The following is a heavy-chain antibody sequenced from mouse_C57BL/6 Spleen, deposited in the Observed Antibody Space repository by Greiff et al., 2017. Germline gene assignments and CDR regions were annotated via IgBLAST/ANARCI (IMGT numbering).Heavy chain of an antibody. Sequence: EVQLQESGPGLVKPSQSLSLTCSVTGYSITSGYYWNWIRQFPGNKLEWMGYISYDGSNNYNPSLKNLISITRDTSKNQFFLKLNSVTTEDTATYYCASDYGSSPYAMDYWGQGTSVTVSS. CDR1: GYSITSGYY. D-gene: IGHD1-1*01. CDR2: ISYDGSN. J-gene: IGHJ4*01. CDR3: ASDYGSSPYAMDY. V-gene: IGHV3-6*01.